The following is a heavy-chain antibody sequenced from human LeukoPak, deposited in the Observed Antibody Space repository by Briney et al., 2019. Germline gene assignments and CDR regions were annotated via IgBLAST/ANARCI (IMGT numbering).Heavy chain of an antibody. CDR2: ISGSGGTI. V-gene: IGHV3-23*01. J-gene: IGHJ4*02. D-gene: IGHD3-22*01. CDR3: AKNYDSSGYYPQDY. Sequence: GGSLRLSCAASGFTFSSYDISWVRQTPGKGLEWVSGISGSGGTIYYADAVKGRFTISRDNSKNTLYLQMNSRRAEETAVYYCAKNYDSSGYYPQDYWGQGTLVTVSS. CDR1: GFTFSSYD.